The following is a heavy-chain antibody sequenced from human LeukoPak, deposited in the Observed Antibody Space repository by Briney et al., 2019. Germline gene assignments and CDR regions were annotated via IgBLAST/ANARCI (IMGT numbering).Heavy chain of an antibody. V-gene: IGHV4-59*12. CDR1: GGSISSYY. J-gene: IGHJ4*02. D-gene: IGHD6-13*01. CDR3: AREGRGYSSSWYPFYFDY. Sequence: SETLSLTCTVSGGSISSYYWSWIRQPPGKGLEWIGYIYYSGSTNYNPSLKSRVTISVDTSKNQFSLKLSSVTAADTAVYYCAREGRGYSSSWYPFYFDYWGQGTLVTVSS. CDR2: IYYSGST.